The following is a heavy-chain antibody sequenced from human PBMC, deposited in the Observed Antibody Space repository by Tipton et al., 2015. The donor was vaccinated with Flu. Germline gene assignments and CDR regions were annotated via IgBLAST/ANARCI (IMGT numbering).Heavy chain of an antibody. J-gene: IGHJ6*02. Sequence: AVSGFIFSDYYINWIRQAPGKGPEWVSHISSSGTSIYYADSVKGRFTISRDYARKSVDLHMDNLRAEDTAVYYCAREWVSGKYGMDVWGQGTTVTVSS. D-gene: IGHD1-26*01. CDR2: ISSSGTSI. CDR3: AREWVSGKYGMDV. V-gene: IGHV3-11*01. CDR1: GFIFSDYY.